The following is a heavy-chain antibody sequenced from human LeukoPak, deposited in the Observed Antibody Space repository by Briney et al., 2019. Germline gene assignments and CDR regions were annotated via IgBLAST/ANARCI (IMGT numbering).Heavy chain of an antibody. CDR3: AGRFGNYGDDAFDI. J-gene: IGHJ3*02. D-gene: IGHD1-7*01. CDR1: GGSINSSSYY. V-gene: IGHV4-39*01. Sequence: SETLSLTCTVSGGSINSSSYYWGWIRQPPGKGLEWIGSIYYSGSTYYNPSLKSRVTISVDTSKNQFSLKLSSVTAADTAVYYCAGRFGNYGDDAFDIWGQGTMVTVSS. CDR2: IYYSGST.